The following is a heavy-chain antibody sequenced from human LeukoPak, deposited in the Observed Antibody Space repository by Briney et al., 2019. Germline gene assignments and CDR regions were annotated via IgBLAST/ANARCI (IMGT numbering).Heavy chain of an antibody. D-gene: IGHD4-17*01. CDR3: ARGEVHDYGDYVDYYYYMDV. J-gene: IGHJ6*03. Sequence: ASVKVSCKASGYTFTSYDINWVRQATGQGLEWMGWMNPNSGNTGYAQKFQGRVTMTRNTSISTAYMELSSLRSEDTAVYYCARGEVHDYGDYVDYYYYMDVWGKGTTVTVCS. V-gene: IGHV1-8*01. CDR1: GYTFTSYD. CDR2: MNPNSGNT.